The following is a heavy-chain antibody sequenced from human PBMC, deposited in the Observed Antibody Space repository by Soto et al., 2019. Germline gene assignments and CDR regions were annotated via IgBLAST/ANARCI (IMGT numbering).Heavy chain of an antibody. J-gene: IGHJ4*02. CDR2: ISYSGNT. V-gene: IGHV4-59*01. Sequence: PSETLSLTCTVSGGSISNFYWSWIRQPPGKGLGWIGYISYSGNTNYNPSLKSRVSISVDTSKNQLSLNLTSVTAADTAVYYCARAHMVLSRSYFDSWGQGTPVTVSS. CDR3: ARAHMVLSRSYFDS. D-gene: IGHD2-8*01. CDR1: GGSISNFY.